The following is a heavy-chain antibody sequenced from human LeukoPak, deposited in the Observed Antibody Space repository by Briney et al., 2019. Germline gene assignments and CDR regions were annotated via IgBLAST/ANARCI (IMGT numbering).Heavy chain of an antibody. CDR2: IKSKADGETI. D-gene: IGHD1-20*01. V-gene: IGHV3-15*07. Sequence: GGSLRLSCAASGFTFTNAWMNWVRQAPGKGLEWVGRIKSKADGETIDYAAPVKGRFTFSRDDSKNMLYLQMNGLKSEDTAVYYCSTLTSRGLSDSWGQGTLVTVSS. CDR3: STLTSRGLSDS. CDR1: GFTFTNAW. J-gene: IGHJ4*02.